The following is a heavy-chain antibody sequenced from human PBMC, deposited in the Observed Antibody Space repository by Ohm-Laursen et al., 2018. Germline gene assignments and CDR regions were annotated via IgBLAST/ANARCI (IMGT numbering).Heavy chain of an antibody. CDR1: GFTFSGYS. CDR2: ISYDGSNK. Sequence: SLRLSCTASGFTFSGYSMNWVRQAPGKGLEWVAVISYDGSNKYYADSVKGRFTISRDNSKNTLYLQMNSLRAEDTAVYYCATAPGGEFIHYYYYYGMDVWGQGTTVTVSS. CDR3: ATAPGGEFIHYYYYYGMDV. J-gene: IGHJ6*02. D-gene: IGHD3-10*01. V-gene: IGHV3-30*03.